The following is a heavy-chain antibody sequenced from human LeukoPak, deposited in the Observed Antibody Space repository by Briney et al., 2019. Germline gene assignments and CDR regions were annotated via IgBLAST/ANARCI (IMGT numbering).Heavy chain of an antibody. CDR2: IYTSGST. Sequence: SETLSLTCAVYGGSFSGYYWSWIRQPAGKGLEWIGRIYTSGSTNYNPSLKSRVTMSVDTSKNQFSLKLSSVTAADTAVYYCARDNLRNYYMDVWGKGTTVTVSS. J-gene: IGHJ6*03. CDR3: ARDNLRNYYMDV. V-gene: IGHV4-4*07. CDR1: GGSFSGYY. D-gene: IGHD4-17*01.